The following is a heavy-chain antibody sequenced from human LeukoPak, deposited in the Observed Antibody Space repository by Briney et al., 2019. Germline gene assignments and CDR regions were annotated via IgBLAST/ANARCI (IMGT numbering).Heavy chain of an antibody. CDR2: IYYSGST. V-gene: IGHV4-31*03. Sequence: SETLSLTCTVSGGSISSGGYYWSWIRQHPGKGLEWIGYIYYSGSTYYNPSLKSRVTISVDTSKNQFSLKLSSVTAADTAVYYCARAWAVGSRDIVVVPAAIPFDYWGQGTLVTVSS. J-gene: IGHJ4*02. D-gene: IGHD2-2*01. CDR3: ARAWAVGSRDIVVVPAAIPFDY. CDR1: GGSISSGGYY.